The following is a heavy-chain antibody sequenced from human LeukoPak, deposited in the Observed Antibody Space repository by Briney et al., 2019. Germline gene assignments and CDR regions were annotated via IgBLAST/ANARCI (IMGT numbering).Heavy chain of an antibody. Sequence: ASVKASCKASGYTFTSYDINWVRQATGQGLEWMGWMNPNSGNTGYAQKFQGRVTMTRNTSISTAYMELSSLRSEDTAVYYCAGGRVLRYFDWLYSFNWFDPWGQGTLVTVSS. CDR1: GYTFTSYD. CDR3: AGGRVLRYFDWLYSFNWFDP. CDR2: MNPNSGNT. V-gene: IGHV1-8*01. J-gene: IGHJ5*02. D-gene: IGHD3-9*01.